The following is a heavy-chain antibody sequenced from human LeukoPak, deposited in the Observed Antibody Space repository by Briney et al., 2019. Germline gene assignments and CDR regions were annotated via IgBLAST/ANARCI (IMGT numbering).Heavy chain of an antibody. Sequence: ARSLRLSCAASGFTFSSYAMHWVRQAPGKGLEWVAVISYDGSNKYYADSVKGRFTISRDNSKNTLYLQMNSLRAEDTAVYYCARVEDYAYDYWGQGTLVTVSS. CDR3: ARVEDYAYDY. V-gene: IGHV3-30-3*01. CDR1: GFTFSSYA. CDR2: ISYDGSNK. J-gene: IGHJ4*02. D-gene: IGHD4-17*01.